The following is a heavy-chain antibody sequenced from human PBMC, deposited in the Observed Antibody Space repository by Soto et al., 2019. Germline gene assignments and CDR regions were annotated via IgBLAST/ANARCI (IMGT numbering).Heavy chain of an antibody. V-gene: IGHV4-59*01. CDR3: AREHHYGSGCYHVTANAFDI. Sequence: SETLSLTCTVSGGSISSYYWSWIRQPPGKGLEWIGYIYYSGSTNYNPSLKSRVTISVDTSKNQFSLKLSSVTAADTAVYYCAREHHYGSGCYHVTANAFDIWGQGTMVTVSS. CDR1: GGSISSYY. CDR2: IYYSGST. D-gene: IGHD3-10*01. J-gene: IGHJ3*02.